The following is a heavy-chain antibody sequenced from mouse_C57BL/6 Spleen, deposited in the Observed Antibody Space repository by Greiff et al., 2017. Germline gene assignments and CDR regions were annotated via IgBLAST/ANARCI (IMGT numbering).Heavy chain of an antibody. CDR2: ISYDCSN. V-gene: IGHV3-6*01. Sequence: QLKVSGPGLVQPSQSLSLTCPVTGYSITSGYYWNWLRQFPGNKLEWMGYISYDCSNNYNPSLQNRISITRDTSKNQFFLKLNSVTTEDTATYYCANYYGSSWGAMDYWGQGTSVTDSS. CDR1: GYSITSGYY. D-gene: IGHD1-1*01. CDR3: ANYYGSSWGAMDY. J-gene: IGHJ4*01.